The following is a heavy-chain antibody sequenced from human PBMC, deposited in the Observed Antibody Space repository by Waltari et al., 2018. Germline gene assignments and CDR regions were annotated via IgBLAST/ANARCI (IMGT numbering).Heavy chain of an antibody. V-gene: IGHV3-33*01. CDR2: IGYDGSNK. D-gene: IGHD3-16*01. Sequence: QVQLVESGGGVVQPGRSLRLSCAASGFPFSSYCMHWVRQAPGKGLEWVAVIGYDGSNKYYADSVKGRFTISRDNSKNTLYLQMNSLRAEDTAVYYCARDGYIRFEAYYFDYWGQGTLVTVSS. J-gene: IGHJ4*02. CDR1: GFPFSSYC. CDR3: ARDGYIRFEAYYFDY.